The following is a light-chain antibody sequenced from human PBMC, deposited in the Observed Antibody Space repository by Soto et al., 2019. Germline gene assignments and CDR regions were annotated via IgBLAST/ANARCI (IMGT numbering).Light chain of an antibody. Sequence: QSALTQPASVSGSPGQSITISCTGTSGDIGSYNRVSWYQQHPGKAPKLIIYDVTDRPSGVSNRFSGSKSGNTASLTISGLQSEDEADYFCTSYTGSNTLEVFGPGTKLTVL. CDR1: SGDIGSYNR. J-gene: IGLJ1*01. CDR2: DVT. V-gene: IGLV2-14*03. CDR3: TSYTGSNTLEV.